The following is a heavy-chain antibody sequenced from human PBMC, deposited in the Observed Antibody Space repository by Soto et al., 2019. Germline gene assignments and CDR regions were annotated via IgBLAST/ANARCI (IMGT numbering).Heavy chain of an antibody. J-gene: IGHJ6*02. CDR1: GGSISSSSYY. V-gene: IGHV4-39*01. D-gene: IGHD2-2*01. CDR2: IYYSGST. CDR3: ARQLQIVLVPAARAYYYGMDV. Sequence: SETLSLTCTVSGGSISSSSYYWGWIRQPPGKGLEWIGSIYYSGSTYYNPSLKSRVTISVDTSKNQFSLKLSSVTAADTAVYYCARQLQIVLVPAARAYYYGMDVWGQGTTVTVSS.